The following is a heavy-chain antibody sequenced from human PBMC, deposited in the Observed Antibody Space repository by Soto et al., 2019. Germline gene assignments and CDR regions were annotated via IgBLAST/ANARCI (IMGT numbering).Heavy chain of an antibody. CDR3: TRDHIVATSLHDY. D-gene: IGHD5-12*01. V-gene: IGHV1-18*04. Sequence: SVKVSCKASGYTFTGYGISWVRQAPGQGLEWMGWISAYNGNTNYAQKLQGRVTMTTDTSTSTAYMELRSLRSDDTAVYYCTRDHIVATSLHDYWGQGTLVTVSS. J-gene: IGHJ4*02. CDR1: GYTFTGYG. CDR2: ISAYNGNT.